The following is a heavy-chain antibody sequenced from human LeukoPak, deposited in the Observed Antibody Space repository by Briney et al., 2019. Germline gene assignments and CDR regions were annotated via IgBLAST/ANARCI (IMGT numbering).Heavy chain of an antibody. V-gene: IGHV1-2*04. CDR2: INPNSGGT. J-gene: IGHJ4*02. CDR1: GYTVTRYY. Sequence: GASVKVSCKASGYTVTRYYMHWVRQAPGQGGEWRGWINPNSGGTNYAQKLQGWGTMTRDTSITTVYMDMSNRTADDTAVYYCATDRTTMIRGVTLPLTYFDSWGQGTLVTVSS. D-gene: IGHD3-10*01. CDR3: ATDRTTMIRGVTLPLTYFDS.